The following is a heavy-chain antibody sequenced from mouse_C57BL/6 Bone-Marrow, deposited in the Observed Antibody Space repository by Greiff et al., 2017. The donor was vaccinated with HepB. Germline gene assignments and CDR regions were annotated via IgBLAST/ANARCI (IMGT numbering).Heavy chain of an antibody. V-gene: IGHV1-77*01. CDR2: IGPGSGST. CDR1: GYTFTDYY. Sequence: VQLQQSGAELVKPGASVKISCKASGYTFTDYYINWVKQRPGQGLEWIGKIGPGSGSTYYNEKFKGKATLTADKSSSTAYMQLSSLTSEDSAVYFCATAPSYYGSSYGYAMDYWGQGTSVTVSS. J-gene: IGHJ4*01. D-gene: IGHD1-1*01. CDR3: ATAPSYYGSSYGYAMDY.